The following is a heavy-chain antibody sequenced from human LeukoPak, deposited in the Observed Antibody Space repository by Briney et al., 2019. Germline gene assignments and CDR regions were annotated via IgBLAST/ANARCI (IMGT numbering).Heavy chain of an antibody. CDR2: IYYSGST. D-gene: IGHD2-15*01. J-gene: IGHJ3*02. CDR3: ARGRYCSADICSGGDAFDI. Sequence: SQALSLTCTVSGGSISSGDYYWRWIRQPPGKCLEWIGYIYYSGSTYYNPSLKSRVTISVDTSKNQFSLKLSSVTAADTAVYYCARGRYCSADICSGGDAFDIWGQGTMVSVSS. CDR1: GGSISSGDYY. V-gene: IGHV4-30-4*01.